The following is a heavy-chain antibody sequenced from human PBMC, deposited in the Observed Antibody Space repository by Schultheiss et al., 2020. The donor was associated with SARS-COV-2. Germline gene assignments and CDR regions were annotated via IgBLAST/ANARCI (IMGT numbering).Heavy chain of an antibody. CDR2: IIPIFGTA. Sequence: SVKVSCKASGGTFSSYAISWVRQAPGQGLEWMGGIIPIFGTANYAQKFQGRVTITADKSTSTAYMELSSLRSEDTAVYYCARATVGTTKTEWYYGVDVWGQGTTVTVSS. CDR3: ARATVGTTKTEWYYGVDV. V-gene: IGHV1-69*06. CDR1: GGTFSSYA. D-gene: IGHD4-23*01. J-gene: IGHJ6*02.